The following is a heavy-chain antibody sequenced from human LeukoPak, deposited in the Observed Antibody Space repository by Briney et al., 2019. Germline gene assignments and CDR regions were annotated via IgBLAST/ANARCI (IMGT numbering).Heavy chain of an antibody. J-gene: IGHJ4*02. CDR3: ARDLLNYYDSSGYDY. Sequence: PGGSLRLSCAASGFTFSIYSMNWVRQAPGKGLEWVSSISSSSSYIYYADSVRGRFTISRDNAKNSLYLQMNSLRAEDTAVYYCARDLLNYYDSSGYDYWGQGTLVTVSS. CDR2: ISSSSSYI. V-gene: IGHV3-21*01. D-gene: IGHD3-22*01. CDR1: GFTFSIYS.